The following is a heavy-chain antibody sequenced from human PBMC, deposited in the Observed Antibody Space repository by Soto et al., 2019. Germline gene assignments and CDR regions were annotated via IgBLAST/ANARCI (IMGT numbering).Heavy chain of an antibody. J-gene: IGHJ6*03. CDR1: GYTFTSHG. CDR2: ITPSNGDT. V-gene: IGHV1-18*01. Sequence: QVQLVQSGAEVKKPGASVKVSCKASGYTFTSHGISWVRQAPGQGLEWMAWITPSNGDTNYAQKPLGRVTVTTDTSTSTAYTELRSLRSEDTAVYFCARMVRGSNIAYYYYMAVWGKGTTVNVSS. D-gene: IGHD3-10*01. CDR3: ARMVRGSNIAYYYYMAV.